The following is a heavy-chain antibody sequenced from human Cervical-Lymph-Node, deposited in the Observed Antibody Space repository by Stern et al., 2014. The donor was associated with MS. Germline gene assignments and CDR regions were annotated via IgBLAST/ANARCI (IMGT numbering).Heavy chain of an antibody. D-gene: IGHD6-19*01. V-gene: IGHV3-74*02. CDR3: ARGLAVAGGQNGMDV. CDR1: GFTFSNYW. J-gene: IGHJ6*02. Sequence: EVHLVESGGGLVQPGGSLRLSCAASGFTFSNYWMHWVRQAPGKGLVWVSRIYSDGSVTNYADSVKGRFTISRDNAKNTLYLQMNSLRAEDTAVYYCARGLAVAGGQNGMDVWGQGTTVTVSS. CDR2: IYSDGSVT.